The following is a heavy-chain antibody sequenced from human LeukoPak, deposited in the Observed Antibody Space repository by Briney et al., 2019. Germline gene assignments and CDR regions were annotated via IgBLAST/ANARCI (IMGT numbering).Heavy chain of an antibody. Sequence: GASVKVSCKASGYTFSAYCMHWVRQAPGQGLEWMGWINPKSGGTNYAQQFQDRVTMTRDTSISSTYTELSRLTSDDTAVYFCAREGFDFWGQGTLVTVSS. CDR1: GYTFSAYC. CDR2: INPKSGGT. V-gene: IGHV1-2*02. CDR3: AREGFDF. J-gene: IGHJ4*02.